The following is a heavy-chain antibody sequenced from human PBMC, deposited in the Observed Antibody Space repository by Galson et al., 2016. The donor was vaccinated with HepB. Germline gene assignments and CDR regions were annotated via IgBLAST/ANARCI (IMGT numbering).Heavy chain of an antibody. CDR1: GGSISPYY. D-gene: IGHD3-22*01. Sequence: SETLSLTCTVSGGSISPYYWSWIRQPPGKGLEWIGCIYYIGSTTYNPSLRSQVTISVDTSRNQFSPRLSSVTAADTAVYYCARRRNYYDSSGYYYDYFDPWGRGTLVTVSS. V-gene: IGHV4-59*08. J-gene: IGHJ5*02. CDR3: ARRRNYYDSSGYYYDYFDP. CDR2: IYYIGST.